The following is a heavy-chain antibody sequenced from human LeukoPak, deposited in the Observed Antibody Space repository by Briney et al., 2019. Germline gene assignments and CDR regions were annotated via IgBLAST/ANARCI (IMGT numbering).Heavy chain of an antibody. CDR2: IFPIFGTA. J-gene: IGHJ4*02. D-gene: IGHD1-26*01. Sequence: ASVKVSCKASGGTFSSYAISWVRQAPGQGLEWMGGIFPIFGTANYAQKFQGRVTITADKSTSTAYMELSSLRSEDTAVYYCARGPERWEPGTLDYWGQGTLVTVSS. CDR1: GGTFSSYA. CDR3: ARGPERWEPGTLDY. V-gene: IGHV1-69*06.